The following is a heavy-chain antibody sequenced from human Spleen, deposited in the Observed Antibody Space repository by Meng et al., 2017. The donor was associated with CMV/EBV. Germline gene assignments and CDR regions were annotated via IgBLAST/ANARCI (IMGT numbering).Heavy chain of an antibody. Sequence: GESLKISCAASGFTFRSYDMHWVRQAPGKGLEWVAVIWYDGSNKYYADSVKGRFTISRDTSRNTVFLQMDSLRAEDTAVYYCAKGWKWGNGYYASDYWGQGTLVTVSS. V-gene: IGHV3-30*02. J-gene: IGHJ4*02. CDR3: AKGWKWGNGYYASDY. CDR2: IWYDGSNK. CDR1: GFTFRSYD. D-gene: IGHD3-3*01.